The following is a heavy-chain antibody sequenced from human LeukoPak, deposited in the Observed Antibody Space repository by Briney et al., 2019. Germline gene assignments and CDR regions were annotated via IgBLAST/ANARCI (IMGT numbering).Heavy chain of an antibody. CDR1: GFTFSSYA. V-gene: IGHV3-30-3*01. CDR3: AEETGSAVGSTDFDY. D-gene: IGHD4-17*01. CDR2: MSYDGIHK. Sequence: PGGSLRLSCAASGFTFSSYAMHWVRQAPGKGQEWVAVMSYDGIHKYYADSVKGRFTISRDNSKNTLYLQMNSLRAEDTAVYYCAEETGSAVGSTDFDYWGQGTLVTVSS. J-gene: IGHJ4*02.